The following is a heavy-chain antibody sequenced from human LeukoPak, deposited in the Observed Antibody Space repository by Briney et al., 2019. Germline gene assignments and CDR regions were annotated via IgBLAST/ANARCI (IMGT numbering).Heavy chain of an antibody. CDR2: VYSFGNT. CDR3: ARHEGESGYSPFDY. V-gene: IGHV4-39*01. CDR1: GGSITSGPYY. D-gene: IGHD3-3*01. J-gene: IGHJ4*02. Sequence: PSETLSLTCTVSGGSITSGPYYWGWLRQPPGKGLEWIGTVYSFGNTYYNPSLKSRVIISLDTSKNQFSLNLRSVTAADTSVYYCARHEGESGYSPFDYWGQGALVTVSS.